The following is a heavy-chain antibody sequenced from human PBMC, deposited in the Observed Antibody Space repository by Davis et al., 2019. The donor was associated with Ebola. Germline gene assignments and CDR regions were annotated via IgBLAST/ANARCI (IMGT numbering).Heavy chain of an antibody. D-gene: IGHD1-1*01. J-gene: IGHJ6*02. Sequence: GGSLRLSCVAPGFDFFNYAMFWVRQAPGKGLEWVSGINGASSTTRYADAVKGRFTISGDNSKNTLYLQLNSLRAEDTAVYYCARDLERRANYYGMDVWGQGTTVTVSS. CDR2: INGASSTT. CDR1: GFDFFNYA. V-gene: IGHV3-23*01. CDR3: ARDLERRANYYGMDV.